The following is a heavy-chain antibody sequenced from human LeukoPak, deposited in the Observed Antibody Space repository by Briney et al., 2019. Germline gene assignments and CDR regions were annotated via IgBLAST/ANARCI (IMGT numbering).Heavy chain of an antibody. CDR3: ARVVQRGVYSQLGVLDY. D-gene: IGHD6-6*01. V-gene: IGHV4-34*01. CDR1: GGTFRDYS. Sequence: PSETLSLTCGIYGGTFRDYSWGWIRQTPGKGLEWIGDIDHLGTTNYNPSLKSRVIVSVDTSKRQFSLNLRSVTAADTAVYYCARVVQRGVYSQLGVLDYWGQGTLVTVSS. CDR2: IDHLGTT. J-gene: IGHJ4*02.